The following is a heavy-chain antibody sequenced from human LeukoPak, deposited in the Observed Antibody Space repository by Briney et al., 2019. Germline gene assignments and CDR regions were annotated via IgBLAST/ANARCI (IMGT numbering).Heavy chain of an antibody. V-gene: IGHV4-59*01. J-gene: IGHJ5*02. CDR1: GGSISSYY. CDR3: ARDDYYDSSGYQYNWFDP. CDR2: IYYSGST. Sequence: PSETLSLTCTVSGGSISSYYWSWIRQPPGKGLEWIGYIYYSGSTNYNPSLKSRVTISVDTSKNQFSLKLSSVTAADTAVYYCARDDYYDSSGYQYNWFDPWGQGTLVTVSS. D-gene: IGHD3-22*01.